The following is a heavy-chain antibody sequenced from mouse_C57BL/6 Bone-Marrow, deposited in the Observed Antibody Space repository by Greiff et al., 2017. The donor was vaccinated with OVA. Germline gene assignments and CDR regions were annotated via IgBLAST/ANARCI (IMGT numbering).Heavy chain of an antibody. CDR1: GYTFTSYS. V-gene: IGHV1-50*01. D-gene: IGHD2-12*01. CDR2: IDHSDSYT. CDR3: ARGGYYDV. Sequence: VQLQQPGAELVKPGASVKLSCKASGYTFTSYSMPWVNQRPGQGLEWVGEIDHSDSYTYYNQKVKGKVTLTVDTSSNTPSLQLSSLTSADSAVYYCARGGYYDVWGTGTTVTVSS. J-gene: IGHJ1*03.